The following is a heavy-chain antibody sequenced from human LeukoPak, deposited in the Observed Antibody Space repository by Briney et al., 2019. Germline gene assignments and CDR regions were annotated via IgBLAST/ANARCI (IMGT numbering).Heavy chain of an antibody. CDR2: IYTSRST. CDR3: AGQLQLLSGNWFDP. D-gene: IGHD2-2*01. Sequence: SETLSLTCTVSGGSISSYYWSWIRQPAGKGLEWIGRIYTSRSTNYNPSLKSRVTMSVDTSKNQFSLKLSSVTAADTAVYYCAGQLQLLSGNWFDPWGQGTLVTVSS. J-gene: IGHJ5*02. V-gene: IGHV4-4*07. CDR1: GGSISSYY.